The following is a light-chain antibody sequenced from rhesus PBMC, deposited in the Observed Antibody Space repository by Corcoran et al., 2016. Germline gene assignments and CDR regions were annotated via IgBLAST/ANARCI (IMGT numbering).Light chain of an antibody. CDR2: LGS. CDR3: MQTLQIPFT. CDR1: QTLVDSDGYTH. V-gene: IGKV2-78*01. Sequence: DIVMTQTPVSLPVTPGEPASISCRSSQTLVDSDGYTHLHWYLQKPGQSPQLLSYLGSHRASGVPDRCRGRGSGTYFTLKISRVEAEEVGVYYCMQTLQIPFTFGPGTKLDI. J-gene: IGKJ3*01.